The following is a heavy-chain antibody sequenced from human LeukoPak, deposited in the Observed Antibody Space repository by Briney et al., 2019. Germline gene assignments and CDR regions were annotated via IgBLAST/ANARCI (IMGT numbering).Heavy chain of an antibody. J-gene: IGHJ4*01. D-gene: IGHD2-15*01. CDR2: IYPGDSDT. CDR1: GYGFTSYW. CDR3: ARHEGPRYCSGGSCFEFDY. Sequence: GESLKISCKGSGYGFTSYWIGWVRQMPGKGLEWMGIIYPGDSDTRYSPSFQGQVTISADKSISTAYLQWSSLKASDTAMYYCARHEGPRYCSGGSCFEFDYWGHGTLVTVSS. V-gene: IGHV5-51*01.